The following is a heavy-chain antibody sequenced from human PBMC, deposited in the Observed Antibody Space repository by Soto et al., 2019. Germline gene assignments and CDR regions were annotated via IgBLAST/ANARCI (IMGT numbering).Heavy chain of an antibody. CDR1: SGSFSGYY. CDR2: LYQGLSI. CDR3: ARTHTDIVVAYFDY. V-gene: IGHV4-34*01. D-gene: IGHD2-15*01. Sequence: SETLSLTCAVYSGSFSGYYWSWIRQPPGKGLEWIGELYQGLSIVYNPSLESRVTISGDSSKNQFSLKLSSVTAADTAVYYCARTHTDIVVAYFDYWGQGTLVTVSS. J-gene: IGHJ4*02.